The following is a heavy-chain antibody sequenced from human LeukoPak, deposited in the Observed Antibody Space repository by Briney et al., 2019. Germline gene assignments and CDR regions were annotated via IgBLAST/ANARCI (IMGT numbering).Heavy chain of an antibody. D-gene: IGHD6-6*01. V-gene: IGHV1-8*01. CDR2: MNPNSGNT. Sequence: ASVKVSCKASGYTFSTYDVIWVRQATGQGLEWMGWMNPNSGNTGYALKFRGRVTMTGDTSISTAYMELSSLISEDTAVYYCARAEYSSSSRGYYFDYWGQGTLVTVSS. CDR1: GYTFSTYD. CDR3: ARAEYSSSSRGYYFDY. J-gene: IGHJ4*02.